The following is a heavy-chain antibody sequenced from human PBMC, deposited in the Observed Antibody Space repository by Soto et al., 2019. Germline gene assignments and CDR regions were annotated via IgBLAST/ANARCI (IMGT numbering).Heavy chain of an antibody. Sequence: SENLSLTCTVFGGSIRSYYWRWIPEPPGKGLEWIGYIYYSGSTNSNPSLKSRVTISVDTSKNQFSLKLSSVTAADTAVYYCARQIILRYFDWLGFXPWGQGTLVTVSS. CDR3: ARQIILRYFDWLGFXP. V-gene: IGHV4-59*08. J-gene: IGHJ5*02. CDR1: GGSIRSYY. CDR2: IYYSGST. D-gene: IGHD3-9*01.